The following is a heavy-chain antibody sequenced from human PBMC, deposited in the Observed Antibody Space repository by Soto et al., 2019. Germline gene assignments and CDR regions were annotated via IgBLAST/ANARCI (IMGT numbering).Heavy chain of an antibody. CDR3: AKEASIAARYYYYYGMDV. CDR2: ISYDGSNK. CDR1: GFTFSSYG. J-gene: IGHJ6*02. Sequence: VGSLRLSCAASGFTFSSYGMHWVRQAPGKGLEWVAVISYDGSNKYYADSVKGRFTISRDNSKNTLYLQMNSLRAEDTAVYYCAKEASIAARYYYYYGMDVWGQGTTVTVSS. V-gene: IGHV3-30*18. D-gene: IGHD6-6*01.